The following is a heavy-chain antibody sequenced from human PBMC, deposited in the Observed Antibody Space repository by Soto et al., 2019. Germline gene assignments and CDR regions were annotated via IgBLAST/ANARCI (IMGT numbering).Heavy chain of an antibody. Sequence: QVQLQESGPGLVKPSETLSLTCTVSGGSISSYYWSWIRQPPGKGLEWIGYIYNSGSTNYNPSLQSRVTISVDTSKNQFSLKLSSVTAADTAVYYCARRAPAGANTGDLYYYYGMDVWGQGTTVTVSS. CDR1: GGSISSYY. J-gene: IGHJ6*02. CDR3: ARRAPAGANTGDLYYYYGMDV. D-gene: IGHD1-26*01. V-gene: IGHV4-59*01. CDR2: IYNSGST.